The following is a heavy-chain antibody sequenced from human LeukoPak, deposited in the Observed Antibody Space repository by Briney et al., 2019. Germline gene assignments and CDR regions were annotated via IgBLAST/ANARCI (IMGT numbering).Heavy chain of an antibody. D-gene: IGHD3-3*02. Sequence: PSETLSLTCTVSGGSISSGSYYWSWIRQPAGKGLEWIGRIYTSGSTNYNPSLKSRVIISVDTSKNQLSLKLSSVTAADTAVYYCARGGISPPSWFDPWGQGTLVTVSS. CDR2: IYTSGST. CDR3: ARGGISPPSWFDP. J-gene: IGHJ5*02. CDR1: GGSISSGSYY. V-gene: IGHV4-61*02.